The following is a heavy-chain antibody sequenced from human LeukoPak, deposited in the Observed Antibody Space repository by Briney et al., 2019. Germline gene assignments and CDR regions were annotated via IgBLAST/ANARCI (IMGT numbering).Heavy chain of an antibody. CDR2: ILPMVGTA. J-gene: IGHJ2*01. V-gene: IGHV1-69*01. D-gene: IGHD3-22*01. CDR3: SPTSNFYDSSGPWGYFDL. Sequence: SVKASCKASGGTLTHYAINWVPQAPGHGLEWMGGILPMVGTANYEQKFAGRVTIIADESTNTAHMELSGLRSEDTAVYYCSPTSNFYDSSGPWGYFDLWGRGTLVTVSS. CDR1: GGTLTHYA.